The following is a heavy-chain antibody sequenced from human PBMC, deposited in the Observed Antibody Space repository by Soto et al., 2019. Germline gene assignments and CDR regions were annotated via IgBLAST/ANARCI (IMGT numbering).Heavy chain of an antibody. CDR2: IYYTGST. Sequence: SETLSLTCTVSGGSIGSYYWTWIRQPPGEGLEWIGHIYYTGSTNYNPSLKSRVAISVDAPKNQFSLKLSSVTAADTAVYYCARGDYYDSSGFDYWGQGTLVTVS. V-gene: IGHV4-59*01. D-gene: IGHD3-22*01. CDR3: ARGDYYDSSGFDY. J-gene: IGHJ4*02. CDR1: GGSIGSYY.